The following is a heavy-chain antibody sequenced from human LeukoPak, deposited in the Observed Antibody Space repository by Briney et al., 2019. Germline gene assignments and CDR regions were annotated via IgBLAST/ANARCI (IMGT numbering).Heavy chain of an antibody. V-gene: IGHV4-30-4*01. CDR2: IYYSRST. CDR1: GASISSGGYY. D-gene: IGHD5-24*01. CDR3: ARDGYNSGYFDY. Sequence: SETLSLTCTVSGASISSGGYYWNWIHQPPGKGLEWIGYIYYSRSTSYSPSLKSRLTISVDTSKNQFSLKLSSVTAADTAVYYCARDGYNSGYFDYWGQGTLVTVSS. J-gene: IGHJ4*02.